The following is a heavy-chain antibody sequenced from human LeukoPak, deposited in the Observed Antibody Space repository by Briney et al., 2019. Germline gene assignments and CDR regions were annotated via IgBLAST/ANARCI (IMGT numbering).Heavy chain of an antibody. Sequence: PGGSLRLSCAASGFTFSSYAMHWVRQAPGKGLEWVAVISYDGSNRYYADSVKGRFTISRDNSKNTLYLQMNSLRAEDTAVYYCARLKLLSWFDPWGQGTLVTVSS. CDR2: ISYDGSNR. CDR3: ARLKLLSWFDP. D-gene: IGHD4-23*01. J-gene: IGHJ5*02. V-gene: IGHV3-30-3*01. CDR1: GFTFSSYA.